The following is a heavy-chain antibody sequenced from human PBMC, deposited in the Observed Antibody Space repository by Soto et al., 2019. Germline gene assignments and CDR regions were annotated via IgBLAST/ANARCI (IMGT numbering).Heavy chain of an antibody. D-gene: IGHD5-18*01. CDR3: AREIESDTAMVYYFDY. CDR1: GGTFSSYA. CDR2: IIPIFGTA. J-gene: IGHJ4*02. Sequence: QVQLVQSGAEVKKPGSSVKVSCKASGGTFSSYAISWVRQAPGQGLEWMGGIIPIFGTANYAQKFQGRVTITADKSTSTAYMEPSSLRSEDTAVYYCAREIESDTAMVYYFDYWGQGTLVTVSS. V-gene: IGHV1-69*06.